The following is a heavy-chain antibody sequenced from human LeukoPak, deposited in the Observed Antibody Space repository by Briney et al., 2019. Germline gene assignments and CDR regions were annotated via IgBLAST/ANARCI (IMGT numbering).Heavy chain of an antibody. Sequence: PGGSLRLSCAASGFTFSSYAMHWVRQAPGKGLEWVAVISYDGSNKYYADSVKGRFTISRDNSKNTLYLQMNSLRAEDTAVYYCARAYTVSITMIGYDAFDIWGQGTMVTVSS. D-gene: IGHD3-22*01. CDR3: ARAYTVSITMIGYDAFDI. V-gene: IGHV3-30-3*01. CDR2: ISYDGSNK. CDR1: GFTFSSYA. J-gene: IGHJ3*02.